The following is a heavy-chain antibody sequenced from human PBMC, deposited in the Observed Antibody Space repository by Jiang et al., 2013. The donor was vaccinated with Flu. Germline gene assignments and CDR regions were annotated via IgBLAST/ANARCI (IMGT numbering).Heavy chain of an antibody. J-gene: IGHJ3*02. Sequence: GAEVKKPGASVKVSCKASGYTFTGYYMHWVRQAPGQGLEWMGWINPNSGGTNYAQKFQGRVTMTRDTSISTAYMELSRLRSDDTAVYYCARDGYYDILTGYGDAFDIWGQGTMVTVSS. CDR2: INPNSGGT. CDR1: GYTFTGYY. D-gene: IGHD3-9*01. V-gene: IGHV1-2*02. CDR3: ARDGYYDILTGYGDAFDI.